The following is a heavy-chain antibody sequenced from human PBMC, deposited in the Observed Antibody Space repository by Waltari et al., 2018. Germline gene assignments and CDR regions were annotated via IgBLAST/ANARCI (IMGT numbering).Heavy chain of an antibody. Sequence: EVQLVESGGGLVHPGGSLRLSCAASGFTVSSYSMNWVGQAPGKGLAWVSYFSSSSSTLYYADSVKGRFTISRDNAKTSLYLQMNSLRDEDTAVYYCASGGARAAAARHWGQGTLVTVSS. J-gene: IGHJ4*02. V-gene: IGHV3-48*02. CDR2: FSSSSSTL. CDR3: ASGGARAAAARH. CDR1: GFTVSSYS. D-gene: IGHD6-13*01.